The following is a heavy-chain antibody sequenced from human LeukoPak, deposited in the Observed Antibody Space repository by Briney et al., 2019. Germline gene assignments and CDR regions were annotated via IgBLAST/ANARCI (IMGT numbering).Heavy chain of an antibody. V-gene: IGHV4-59*08. CDR2: ILYSGTT. Sequence: SETLCLTCTVSGGSMSTYYWSWIRQPPGKGLEWIGYILYSGTTKSNPSLKSRVTISVDASKNQISLKLTPVTAADTAFYYCARMGGYSGYATHWGQGTLVTVSS. D-gene: IGHD5-12*01. J-gene: IGHJ4*02. CDR3: ARMGGYSGYATH. CDR1: GGSMSTYY.